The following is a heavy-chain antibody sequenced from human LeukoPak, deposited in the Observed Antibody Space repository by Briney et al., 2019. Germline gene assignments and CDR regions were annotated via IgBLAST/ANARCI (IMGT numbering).Heavy chain of an antibody. J-gene: IGHJ4*02. Sequence: SVTLSLTCTVSGGSISSSSYYWGWIRQPPGKGLEWIGSIYYSGSTYYNPSLKSRVTISVDTSKNQFSLKLSSVTAADTAVYYCASRGYYYDSSGYYWGQGTLVTVSS. V-gene: IGHV4-39*01. CDR3: ASRGYYYDSSGYY. CDR2: IYYSGST. D-gene: IGHD3-22*01. CDR1: GGSISSSSYY.